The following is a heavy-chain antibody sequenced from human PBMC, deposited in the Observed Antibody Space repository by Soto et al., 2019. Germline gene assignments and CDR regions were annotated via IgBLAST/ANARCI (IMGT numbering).Heavy chain of an antibody. Sequence: LRFSCAASGFTFSSYAMSWVRQAPGKGLEWVSAISGSGGSTYYADSVKGRFTISRDNSKNALYLQMNSLRAEDTAVYYCAKDIAAAATGSFDPWGQGTLVTVSS. CDR1: GFTFSSYA. CDR2: ISGSGGST. D-gene: IGHD6-13*01. CDR3: AKDIAAAATGSFDP. J-gene: IGHJ5*02. V-gene: IGHV3-23*01.